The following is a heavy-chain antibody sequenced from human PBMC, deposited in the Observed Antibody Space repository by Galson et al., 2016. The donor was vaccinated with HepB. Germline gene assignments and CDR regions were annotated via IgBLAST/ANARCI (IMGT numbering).Heavy chain of an antibody. CDR3: ARGYPRYDFDY. J-gene: IGHJ4*02. CDR2: ISASGQTI. D-gene: IGHD1-1*01. CDR1: GFTFGDHY. V-gene: IGHV3-11*01. Sequence: SLRLSCATSGFTFGDHYFSWIRQAPGKGLEWISHISASGQTIFYADSVKGRFTVSRDNALSVQMYSLRVDDTAVYYWARGYPRYDFDYWGRGTLVSVSS.